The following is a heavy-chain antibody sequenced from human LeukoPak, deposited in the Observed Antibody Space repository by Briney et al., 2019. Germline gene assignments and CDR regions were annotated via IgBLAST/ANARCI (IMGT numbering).Heavy chain of an antibody. V-gene: IGHV1-3*01. D-gene: IGHD4-17*01. CDR2: INAGNGKT. CDR3: AKAIWTSTLTTYYFDY. Sequence: ASVKVSCKASGYSFTNYAIQCVRQAPGQRIEWMGWINAGNGKTKYSQKFQGRVTITRDTSASTAYMGLSSLRSEDTAVYYCAKAIWTSTLTTYYFDYWGQGALVTVSS. J-gene: IGHJ4*02. CDR1: GYSFTNYA.